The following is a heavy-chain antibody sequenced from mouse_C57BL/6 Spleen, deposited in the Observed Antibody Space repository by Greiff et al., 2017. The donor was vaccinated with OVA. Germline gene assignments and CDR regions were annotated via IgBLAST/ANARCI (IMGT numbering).Heavy chain of an antibody. CDR1: GFTFSDYY. CDR2: INYDGSST. D-gene: IGHD2-1*01. J-gene: IGHJ4*01. Sequence: EVKLMESEGGLVQPGRSMKLSCTASGFTFSDYYMAWVRQVPEKGLEWVANINYDGSSTYYLDSLKSRFIISRDNAKDILYLQMSSLKSEDTATYYCARGYYPWNYAMDYWGQGTSVTVSS. CDR3: ARGYYPWNYAMDY. V-gene: IGHV5-16*01.